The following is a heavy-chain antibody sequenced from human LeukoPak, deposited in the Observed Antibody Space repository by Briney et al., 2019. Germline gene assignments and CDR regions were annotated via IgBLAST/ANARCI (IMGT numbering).Heavy chain of an antibody. CDR3: AREAPEQLVPLV. Sequence: ASVKVSCKASGYTFTGYYMHWVRQAPGQGLEWVGGIIPIFGTANYAQKFQGRVTITADESTSTAYMELSSLRSEDTAVYYCAREAPEQLVPLVWGQGTLITVSS. CDR1: GYTFTGYY. CDR2: IIPIFGTA. V-gene: IGHV1-69*13. J-gene: IGHJ4*02. D-gene: IGHD6-6*01.